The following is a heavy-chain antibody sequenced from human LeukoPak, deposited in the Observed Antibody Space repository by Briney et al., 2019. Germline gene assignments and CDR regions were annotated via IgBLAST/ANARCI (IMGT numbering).Heavy chain of an antibody. Sequence: GESLRISCRVSGYSFTTFWIGWVRQMPGKGLEWMGIIYPGDSDTRYSPSFQGQVTISADKSISTAYLQWSSLKASDTAMYYCARLEQGPPRASSSTAGFDPWGQGTLVTVSS. D-gene: IGHD2-2*01. CDR1: GYSFTTFW. CDR2: IYPGDSDT. CDR3: ARLEQGPPRASSSTAGFDP. J-gene: IGHJ5*02. V-gene: IGHV5-51*01.